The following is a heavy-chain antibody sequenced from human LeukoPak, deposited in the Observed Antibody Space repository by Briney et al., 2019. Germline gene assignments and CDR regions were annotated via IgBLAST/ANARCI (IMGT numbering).Heavy chain of an antibody. J-gene: IGHJ4*02. CDR1: GFTFSTYS. V-gene: IGHV3-23*01. CDR3: AMLSWDGRGSFY. D-gene: IGHD5-12*01. CDR2: IRSNGENT. Sequence: GGSLRLSCAASGFTFSTYSMSWVRQAPGKGLEWVSAIRSNGENTYYADSVRGRFTISRDNSRGTLSLQMNSLRADDTAVYFCAMLSWDGRGSFYWGQGTLVSVSS.